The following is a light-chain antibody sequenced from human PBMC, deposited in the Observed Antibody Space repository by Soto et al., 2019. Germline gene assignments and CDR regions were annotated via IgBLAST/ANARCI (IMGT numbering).Light chain of an antibody. CDR1: QDIITH. CDR2: SVS. Sequence: IQLTQSPSSLSASVGDRVTITCRASQDIITHLAWYQQKAGEAPKLLLYSVSTLQSGVPSRFSGSGSGTDFTLTISSLQPEDFATYYCQQLNSYPRTFGGGTKVEIK. V-gene: IGKV1-9*01. J-gene: IGKJ4*01. CDR3: QQLNSYPRT.